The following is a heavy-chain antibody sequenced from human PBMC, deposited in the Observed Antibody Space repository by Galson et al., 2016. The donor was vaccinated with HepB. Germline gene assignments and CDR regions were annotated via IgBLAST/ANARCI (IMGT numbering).Heavy chain of an antibody. CDR3: AKEHDDCHAFGCSVDY. CDR1: GFLFRSYG. Sequence: SLRLSCAGSGFLFRSYGMHWVRQAPGKGLEWVAADSMDGRRKFYSDSVKGRFTISRDNSNNMLFLQMDGLRPDDTAVYYCAKEHDDCHAFGCSVDYWGQGTLVSVSS. CDR2: DSMDGRRK. V-gene: IGHV3-30*18. D-gene: IGHD2-21*01. J-gene: IGHJ4*02.